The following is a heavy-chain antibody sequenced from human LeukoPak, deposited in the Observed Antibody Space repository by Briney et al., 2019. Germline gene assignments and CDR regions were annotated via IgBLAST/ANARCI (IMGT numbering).Heavy chain of an antibody. J-gene: IGHJ3*02. D-gene: IGHD6-13*01. V-gene: IGHV4-59*01. CDR3: ARRRSSWYWDAFDI. Sequence: SETLSLTCTVSGGSISSYYWSWIRQPPGKGLEWIGYIYYSGSTNYNPSLKSRVTISVDASKNQFSLKLSSVTAADTAVYYCARRRSSWYWDAFDIWGQGTMVTVSS. CDR1: GGSISSYY. CDR2: IYYSGST.